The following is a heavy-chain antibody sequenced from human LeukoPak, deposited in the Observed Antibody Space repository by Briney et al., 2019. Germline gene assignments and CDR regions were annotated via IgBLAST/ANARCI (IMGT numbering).Heavy chain of an antibody. Sequence: GASVKVTCKASGYTFTSYGISWLGQAPGQGLEWMGWISAYNGNTNYAQKLQGRVTMTTDTSTRTAYMELWSLRSDDTAVYYCARPSVGEADDAFDIWGQGTMVTVSS. CDR2: ISAYNGNT. V-gene: IGHV1-18*01. D-gene: IGHD3-16*01. CDR1: GYTFTSYG. J-gene: IGHJ3*02. CDR3: ARPSVGEADDAFDI.